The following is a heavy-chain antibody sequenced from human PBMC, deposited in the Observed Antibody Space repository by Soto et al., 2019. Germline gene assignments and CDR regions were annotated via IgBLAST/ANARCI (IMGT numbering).Heavy chain of an antibody. CDR2: VYSSGAT. CDR1: GDSVSNYY. J-gene: IGHJ6*02. V-gene: IGHV4-4*07. Sequence: SETLSLTCTVSGDSVSNYYWSWVRQPAGRGLEWIGRVYSSGATNYNPSLNGRVTMSVDTSRNQFSLRLSSVTAADTAIYYCTKGPNWNYYYYGVDVWGQGTAVTVSS. CDR3: TKGPNWNYYYYGVDV. D-gene: IGHD1-20*01.